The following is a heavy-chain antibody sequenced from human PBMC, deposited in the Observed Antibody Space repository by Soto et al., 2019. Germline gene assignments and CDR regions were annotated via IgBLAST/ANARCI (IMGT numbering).Heavy chain of an antibody. CDR1: GFTFSDHY. CDR2: TRNKANSYTT. D-gene: IGHD6-19*01. CDR3: ARDGSVAGTNAFDI. J-gene: IGHJ3*02. V-gene: IGHV3-72*01. Sequence: GGSLRLSCAASGFTFSDHYMDWVRQAPGKGLEWVGRTRNKANSYTTEYAASVKGRFTISRDDSKNSLYLQMNSLKTEDTSVYYCARDGSVAGTNAFDIWVQGTMVTVSS.